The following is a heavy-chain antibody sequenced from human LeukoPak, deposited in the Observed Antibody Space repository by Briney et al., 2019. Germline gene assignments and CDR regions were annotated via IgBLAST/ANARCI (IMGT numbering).Heavy chain of an antibody. V-gene: IGHV4-34*01. D-gene: IGHD3-10*01. Sequence: PSDTLSLTCAVDGGSFSGYYWSWIRQPPGKGRESMWEINHSGSTNYNPSLKSRVTISVETYKKQFSLKMRSVTAADTGVYYCARLSPVQHRRYGMDVWGQGNTVTVSS. CDR3: ARLSPVQHRRYGMDV. CDR2: INHSGST. CDR1: GGSFSGYY. J-gene: IGHJ6*02.